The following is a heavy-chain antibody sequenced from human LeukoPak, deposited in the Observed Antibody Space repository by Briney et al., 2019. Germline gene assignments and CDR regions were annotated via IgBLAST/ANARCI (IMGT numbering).Heavy chain of an antibody. J-gene: IGHJ4*02. D-gene: IGHD3-10*01. V-gene: IGHV3-15*01. CDR3: TTDPIGELLEPFDY. CDR1: GFTFSNAW. Sequence: GGSLRLSCAASGFTFSNAWMSWVRQAPGKGLEWVGRIKSKTDGGTTDYAAPVKGRFTISRDDSKNTLYLQMNSLKTEDTAVYYCTTDPIGELLEPFDYWGQGTLVTVSS. CDR2: IKSKTDGGTT.